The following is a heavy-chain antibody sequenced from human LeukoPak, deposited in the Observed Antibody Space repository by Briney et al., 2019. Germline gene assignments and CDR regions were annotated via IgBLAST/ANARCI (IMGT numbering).Heavy chain of an antibody. J-gene: IGHJ4*02. CDR1: GYTFSTYT. CDR2: INAGNGNT. D-gene: IGHD5-24*01. CDR3: AREIDRDGYNRFFDY. V-gene: IGHV1-3*01. Sequence: ASVKVSCKASGYTFSTYTMHWVRQAPGQRLEWMGWINAGNGNTKYSQKFQGRVTITRDTSASPAYLDLSSLSSEDTAVYYCAREIDRDGYNRFFDYWGQGTLVTVSS.